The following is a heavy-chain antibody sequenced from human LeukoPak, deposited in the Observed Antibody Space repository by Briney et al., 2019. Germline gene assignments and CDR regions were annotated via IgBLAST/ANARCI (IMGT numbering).Heavy chain of an antibody. J-gene: IGHJ3*02. Sequence: GGSLRLSCAASGFTFDDYAMHWVRQAPGKDLEWVSGISWNSGGIGYADSVKGRFTISRDNAKNSLNLQMDSLRAEDTAVYYCMKNFDIWGQGTMVTVSS. CDR2: ISWNSGGI. CDR3: MKNFDI. V-gene: IGHV3-9*01. CDR1: GFTFDDYA.